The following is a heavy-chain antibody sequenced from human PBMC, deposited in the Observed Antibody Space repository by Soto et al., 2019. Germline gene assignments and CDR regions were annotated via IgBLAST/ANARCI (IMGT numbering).Heavy chain of an antibody. CDR3: ASVPRWVEAAGFDY. CDR2: IIPIFGTA. D-gene: IGHD6-25*01. J-gene: IGHJ4*02. Sequence: QVQLVQSGAEVKKPGSSVKVSCKASGGTFSSYAISWVRQAPGQGLEWMGGIIPIFGTANYAQKFQGRVTITADESTSTAHMELSSMGSEDTAVYYCASVPRWVEAAGFDYWGQGTLVTVSS. CDR1: GGTFSSYA. V-gene: IGHV1-69*01.